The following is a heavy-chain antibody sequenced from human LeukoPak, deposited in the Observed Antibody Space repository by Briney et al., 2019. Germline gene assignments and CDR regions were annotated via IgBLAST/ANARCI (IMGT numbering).Heavy chain of an antibody. Sequence: SETLSLTCTVSGGSISSSIYYWGWIRQPPGKGLEWIGSIYYSGSTYYNPSLKSRVTISVDTSKNQFSLKLSSVTAADTAIYYCARDPYGSGWVDYWGQGTLVTVSS. V-gene: IGHV4-39*07. D-gene: IGHD3-10*01. CDR1: GGSISSSIYY. CDR2: IYYSGST. CDR3: ARDPYGSGWVDY. J-gene: IGHJ4*02.